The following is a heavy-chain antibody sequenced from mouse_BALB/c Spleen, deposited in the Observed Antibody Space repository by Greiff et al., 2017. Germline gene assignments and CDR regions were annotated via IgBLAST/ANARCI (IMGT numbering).Heavy chain of an antibody. CDR2: ISNLAYSI. D-gene: IGHD1-1*01. J-gene: IGHJ3*01. CDR3: ARDEGYGSRWFAY. CDR1: GFTFSDYG. V-gene: IGHV5-15*02. Sequence: EVNVVESGGGLVQPGGSRKLSCAASGFTFSDYGMAWVRQAPGKGPEWVAFISNLAYSIYYADTVTGRFTISRENAKNTLYLEMSSLRSEDTAMYYCARDEGYGSRWFAYWGQGTLVTVSA.